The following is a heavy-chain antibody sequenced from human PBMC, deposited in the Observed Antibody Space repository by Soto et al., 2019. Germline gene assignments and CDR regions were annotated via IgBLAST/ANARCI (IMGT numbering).Heavy chain of an antibody. J-gene: IGHJ4*02. V-gene: IGHV4-31*03. CDR1: GGSISSGGYY. CDR2: IYYSGST. CDR3: ARESSPLYGSGSESYFDY. D-gene: IGHD3-10*01. Sequence: SETLSLTCTVSGGSISSGGYYWSWIRQHPGKGLEWIGYIYYSGSTYYNPSLKSRVTISVDTSKNQFSLKLSSVTAADTAVYYWARESSPLYGSGSESYFDYWGQGTLVTVSS.